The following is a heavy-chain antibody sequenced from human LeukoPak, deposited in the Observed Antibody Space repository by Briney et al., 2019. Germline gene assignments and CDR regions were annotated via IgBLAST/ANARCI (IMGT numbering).Heavy chain of an antibody. V-gene: IGHV3-30*18. J-gene: IGHJ4*02. CDR3: AKDGPYSGSYGFDY. D-gene: IGHD1-26*01. CDR2: ISYDGSNK. Sequence: GRSLRLSCAASGFTFSSYGMHWVRQAPGKGLEWVAVISYDGSNKYYADSVKGRFTISRDNSKNTLYLQMNSLRAGDTAVYYCAKDGPYSGSYGFDYWGQGTLVTVSS. CDR1: GFTFSSYG.